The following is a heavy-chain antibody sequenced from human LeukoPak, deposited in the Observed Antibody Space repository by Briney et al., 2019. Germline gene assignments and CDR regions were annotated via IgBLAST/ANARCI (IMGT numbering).Heavy chain of an antibody. V-gene: IGHV1-8*03. CDR2: MNPNSGDR. CDR3: ARGSHRIEYSSSVAFDS. D-gene: IGHD6-6*01. J-gene: IGHJ5*01. Sequence: ASVKVSCKASGYTFSSYDINWVRQATGQGLEWMGWMNPNSGDRGYAQKFQGRVTITRNTSISTAYMELSSLRSEDTAVYYCARGSHRIEYSSSVAFDSWGQGTLVTVSS. CDR1: GYTFSSYD.